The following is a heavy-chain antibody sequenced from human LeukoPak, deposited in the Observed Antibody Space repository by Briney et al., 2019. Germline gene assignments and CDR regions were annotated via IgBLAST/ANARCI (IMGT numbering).Heavy chain of an antibody. D-gene: IGHD6-13*01. Sequence: PGGSLRLSRAASGFTFSRYWMSWVRQAPGKGLEWVANIKQDGSEKYYVDSVKGRFTISRDNAKNSLYLQMNSLRAEDTAVYYCAELDSSSPRYWGQGTLVTVSS. J-gene: IGHJ4*02. CDR3: AELDSSSPRY. V-gene: IGHV3-7*02. CDR2: IKQDGSEK. CDR1: GFTFSRYW.